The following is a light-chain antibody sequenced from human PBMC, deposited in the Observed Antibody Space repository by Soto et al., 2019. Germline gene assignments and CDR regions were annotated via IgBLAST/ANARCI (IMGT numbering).Light chain of an antibody. CDR2: RTN. CDR1: GSNIGSNS. Sequence: QAVVTQPPSASGTPGQRVTISCSGSGSNIGSNSVYWYQHLPGTAPKLLISRTNQRPSGVPDRFSGSRSGTSASLAISGLRSEDEADYYCAVWDDSLSGHVIFGGGTKVTVL. J-gene: IGLJ2*01. V-gene: IGLV1-47*01. CDR3: AVWDDSLSGHVI.